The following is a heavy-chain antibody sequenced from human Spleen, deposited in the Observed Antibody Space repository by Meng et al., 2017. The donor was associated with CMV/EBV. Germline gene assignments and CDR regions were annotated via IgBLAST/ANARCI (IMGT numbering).Heavy chain of an antibody. J-gene: IGHJ5*02. CDR2: IYYSGST. CDR1: GGYY. Sequence: GGYYWSWIRQHPGKGLEWIGYIYYSGSTYYNPSLKSRVTISVDTSKNQFSLKLSSVTAADTAVYYCASTFYYDFWSGYYTAGNWFDPWGQGTLVTVSS. D-gene: IGHD3-3*01. CDR3: ASTFYYDFWSGYYTAGNWFDP. V-gene: IGHV4-31*02.